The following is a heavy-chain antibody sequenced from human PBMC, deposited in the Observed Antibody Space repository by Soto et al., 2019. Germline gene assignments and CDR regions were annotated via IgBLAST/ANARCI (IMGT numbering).Heavy chain of an antibody. D-gene: IGHD3-3*01. CDR1: GYTFTSYG. Sequence: VQLVQSGAEVKKPGASVKVSCKASGYTFTSYGISWVRQAPGQGLEWMGWISAYNGNTNYAQKIQGRVTMTTYTSTSTAYMELRSLRSDDTAVYYCARDTAIFGSPRYGMDVWGQGTTVTVSS. V-gene: IGHV1-18*01. J-gene: IGHJ6*02. CDR3: ARDTAIFGSPRYGMDV. CDR2: ISAYNGNT.